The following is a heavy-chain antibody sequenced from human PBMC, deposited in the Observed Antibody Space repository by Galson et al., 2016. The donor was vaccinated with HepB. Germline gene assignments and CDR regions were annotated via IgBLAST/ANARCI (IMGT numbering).Heavy chain of an antibody. CDR1: GGSISSNSW. D-gene: IGHD6-13*01. Sequence: SETLSLTCAVSGGSISSNSWWSWVRQPPRKGLEWIGEIYPSGSTNYNPSLKSRVTISVDRSKNQFSLKLSSVTAADTAVYYCARGDPAIAGPGFDYWGQGTLVTVSS. CDR2: IYPSGST. J-gene: IGHJ4*02. CDR3: ARGDPAIAGPGFDY. V-gene: IGHV4-4*02.